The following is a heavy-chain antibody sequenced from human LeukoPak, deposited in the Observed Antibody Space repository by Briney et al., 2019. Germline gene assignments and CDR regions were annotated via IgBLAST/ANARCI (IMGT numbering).Heavy chain of an antibody. CDR3: ARSTITYYDFWSGYFLSEYFQH. J-gene: IGHJ1*01. Sequence: GGSLRLSCAASGFTFSSYAMHWVRQAPGKGLEWVAVILYDGSNKYYADSVKGRFTISRDNSKNTLYLQMNSLRAEDTAVYYCARSTITYYDFWSGYFLSEYFQHWGQGTLVTVSS. CDR2: ILYDGSNK. CDR1: GFTFSSYA. D-gene: IGHD3-3*01. V-gene: IGHV3-30-3*01.